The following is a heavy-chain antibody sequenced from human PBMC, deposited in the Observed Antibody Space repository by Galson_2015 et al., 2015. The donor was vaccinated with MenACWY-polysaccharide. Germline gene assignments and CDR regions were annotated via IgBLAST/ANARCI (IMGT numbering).Heavy chain of an antibody. V-gene: IGHV2-26*01. CDR3: ALFVGVVAVDRVDY. CDR2: IFSNDEK. Sequence: PALVKPTQTLTLTCTVSGFSLSNARMGVSWIRQPPGKALEWLAHIFSNDEKSYSTSLKSRLTISKDTSKSQVVLTMTNMDPVDTATYYCALFVGVVAVDRVDYWGQGTLVTVSS. CDR1: GFSLSNARMG. J-gene: IGHJ4*02. D-gene: IGHD2-15*01.